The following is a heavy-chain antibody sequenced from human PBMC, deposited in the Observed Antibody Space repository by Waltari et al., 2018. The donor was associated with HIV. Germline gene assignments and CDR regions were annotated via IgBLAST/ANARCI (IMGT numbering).Heavy chain of an antibody. CDR3: AREWGTLMVAWFDP. CDR2: MFHNGST. V-gene: IGHV4-38-2*02. CDR1: GYSISSGYF. J-gene: IGHJ5*02. D-gene: IGHD3-10*01. Sequence: QAQLQESGPGLVKPSETLSLTCAVSGYSISSGYFWGWNRQPPGKALEWIGSMFHNGSTYYNPSLKSRVTISVDTSKNQFSLKLSSVTSADTAIYYCAREWGTLMVAWFDPWGQGTLVTVSS.